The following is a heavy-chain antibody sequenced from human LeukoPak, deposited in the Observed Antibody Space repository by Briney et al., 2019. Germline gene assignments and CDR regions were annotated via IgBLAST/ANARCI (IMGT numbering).Heavy chain of an antibody. CDR1: GFTFSSYA. Sequence: PGGSLRLSCAGSGFTFSSYAMNWARQAPGKGLEWVSSISSSSSYIYYADSVKGRFTISRDNAKNSLYLQMNSLRAEDTAVYYCARDKPTGGNYGSGSYMYYYGMDVWGQGTTVTVSS. D-gene: IGHD3-10*01. J-gene: IGHJ6*02. CDR2: ISSSSSYI. CDR3: ARDKPTGGNYGSGSYMYYYGMDV. V-gene: IGHV3-21*01.